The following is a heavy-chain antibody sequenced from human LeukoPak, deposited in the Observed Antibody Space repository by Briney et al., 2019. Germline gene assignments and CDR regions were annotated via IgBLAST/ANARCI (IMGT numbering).Heavy chain of an antibody. V-gene: IGHV3-23*01. CDR3: ARPDYGDYYMDV. CDR1: GFTFSSYG. J-gene: IGHJ6*03. CDR2: ISGSGGST. Sequence: GGTLRLSCAASGFTFSSYGMSWVRQAPGKGLEWVSAISGSGGSTYYADSVKGRFTISRDNAKNSLYLQMNSLRAEDTAVYYCARPDYGDYYMDVWGKGTTVTVSS. D-gene: IGHD4-17*01.